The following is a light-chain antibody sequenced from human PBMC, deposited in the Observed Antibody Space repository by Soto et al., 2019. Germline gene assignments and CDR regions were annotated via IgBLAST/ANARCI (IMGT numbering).Light chain of an antibody. J-gene: IGLJ1*01. Sequence: QSVLTQPASVSGSPGQSIAISCTGTRSDVGAYNYVSWHQQHPGKAPKLMISEVTNRPSGVSDRFSGSKSGNTASLTISGLQAEDEADYYCSSFTSRFTFVFGTGTKSPS. V-gene: IGLV2-14*01. CDR1: RSDVGAYNY. CDR2: EVT. CDR3: SSFTSRFTFV.